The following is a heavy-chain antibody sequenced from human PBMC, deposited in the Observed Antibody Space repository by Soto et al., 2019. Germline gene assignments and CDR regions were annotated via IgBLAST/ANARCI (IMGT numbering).Heavy chain of an antibody. Sequence: GASVKVSCKASGYTFTSYGISWVRQAPGQGLEWMGWISAYNGNTNYAQKLQGRVTMTTDTSTSTAYMELRSLRSDDTAVYYCARDSDVGYCISTSCQSGFDPWGQGTLVTVSS. D-gene: IGHD2-2*01. V-gene: IGHV1-18*01. CDR2: ISAYNGNT. J-gene: IGHJ5*02. CDR1: GYTFTSYG. CDR3: ARDSDVGYCISTSCQSGFDP.